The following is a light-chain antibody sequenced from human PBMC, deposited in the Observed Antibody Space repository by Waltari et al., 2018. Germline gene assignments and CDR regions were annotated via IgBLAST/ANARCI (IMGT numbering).Light chain of an antibody. Sequence: QSALTQPAPVSGSPGQSITISCPGTSSDFGSYNLFSWYQQHPGKAPKPMIYEDNKRPSGVSNRFSGSKSGNTASLTISGLQAEDEADYYCCSYAGSAIWVFGGGTKLTVI. CDR3: CSYAGSAIWV. J-gene: IGLJ3*02. CDR2: EDN. V-gene: IGLV2-23*01. CDR1: SSDFGSYNL.